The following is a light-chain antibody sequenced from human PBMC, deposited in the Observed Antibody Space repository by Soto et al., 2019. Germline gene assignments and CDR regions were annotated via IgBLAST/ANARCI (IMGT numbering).Light chain of an antibody. Sequence: IQLTQSPSSLSASVGDRVTITCLASQDIGIYLAWYQQKPGKAPKLLIYKASTLKSGVPSRFSGSGSGTEFTLTISSLQPDDFATYYCQHYNSYSEAFGQGTKV. CDR2: KAS. CDR3: QHYNSYSEA. V-gene: IGKV1-5*03. J-gene: IGKJ1*01. CDR1: QDIGIY.